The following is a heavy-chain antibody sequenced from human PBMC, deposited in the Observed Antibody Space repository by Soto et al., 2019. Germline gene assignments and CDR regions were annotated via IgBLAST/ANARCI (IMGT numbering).Heavy chain of an antibody. J-gene: IGHJ3*02. Sequence: GGSLRLSCAASGFTFSNAWMSWVRQAPGKGLEWVGRIKSKTDGGTTDYAAPVKGRFTISRDDSKNTLYLQMNSLKTEDTAVYYCTTDREYCSGGSCYDAFDIWGQGTMVTVSS. D-gene: IGHD2-15*01. CDR1: GFTFSNAW. CDR2: IKSKTDGGTT. CDR3: TTDREYCSGGSCYDAFDI. V-gene: IGHV3-15*01.